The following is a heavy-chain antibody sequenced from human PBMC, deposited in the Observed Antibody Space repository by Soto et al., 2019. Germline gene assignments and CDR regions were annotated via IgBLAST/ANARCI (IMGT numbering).Heavy chain of an antibody. CDR3: AKDRSYYDSTLLDY. Sequence: SGGSLRLSCASSGFPFDDYAMHWVRQAPGKGLEWVSGISWNSGSIGYADSVKGRFTISRDNAKNSLYLQMNSLRAEDTALYYCAKDRSYYDSTLLDYWGQGTLVTVSS. J-gene: IGHJ4*02. CDR1: GFPFDDYA. CDR2: ISWNSGSI. V-gene: IGHV3-9*01. D-gene: IGHD3-22*01.